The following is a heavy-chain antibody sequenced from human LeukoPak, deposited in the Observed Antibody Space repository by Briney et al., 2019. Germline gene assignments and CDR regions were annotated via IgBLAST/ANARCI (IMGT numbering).Heavy chain of an antibody. CDR2: INYSGIT. CDR3: ARHRPGERRFDP. CDR1: GDTISNDY. J-gene: IGHJ5*02. V-gene: IGHV4-59*08. D-gene: IGHD3-16*01. Sequence: SETLSLTCTASGDTISNDYLSWIRQPQGKGLEWIGYINYSGITNYNPSHKSRVTISVDTSKNQFSVKLSSVTAADTAVYYCARHRPGERRFDPWGQGTLVTVSS.